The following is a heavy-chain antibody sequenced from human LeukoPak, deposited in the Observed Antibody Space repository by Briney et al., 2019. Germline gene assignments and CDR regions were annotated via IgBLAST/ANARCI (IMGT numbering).Heavy chain of an antibody. CDR3: ARDKGYLYYYMDV. V-gene: IGHV4-59*12. J-gene: IGHJ6*03. CDR1: GGSINSYY. CDR2: IYYSGST. Sequence: PSETLSLTCTVSGGSINSYYWSWIRQPPGKGLEWIGYIYYSGSTNYNPSLKSRVTISVDTSKNQFSLRLSSVTAADTAVYYCARDKGYLYYYMDVWGKGTTVTVSS. D-gene: IGHD3-22*01.